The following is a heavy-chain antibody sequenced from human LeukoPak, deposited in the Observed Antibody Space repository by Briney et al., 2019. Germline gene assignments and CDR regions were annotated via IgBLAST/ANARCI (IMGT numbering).Heavy chain of an antibody. D-gene: IGHD3-10*01. CDR3: ARSGLVVRGAVASTNDY. J-gene: IGHJ4*02. Sequence: ASVKVSCKASGYTFTDCYIHWVRQAPGQGLEWMGWINPNSGGTNYAQKFQGRVTMTRDTSISTAYMELSRLRSDDTAVYYCARSGLVVRGAVASTNDYWGQGTLVTVSS. CDR2: INPNSGGT. V-gene: IGHV1-2*02. CDR1: GYTFTDCY.